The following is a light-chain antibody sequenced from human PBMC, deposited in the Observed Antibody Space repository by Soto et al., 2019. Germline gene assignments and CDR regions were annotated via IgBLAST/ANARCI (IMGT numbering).Light chain of an antibody. CDR2: KAS. CDR1: PSVSSW. Sequence: DIQMTQSPATLSASVGDRVTITCRASPSVSSWLAWYQQKPGKAPNLLIYKASILESGVPSRFSGSGSGTEFTLTISSLQPDDFATYYCQPYNSYSRTFGQGTKVDIK. V-gene: IGKV1-5*03. J-gene: IGKJ1*01. CDR3: QPYNSYSRT.